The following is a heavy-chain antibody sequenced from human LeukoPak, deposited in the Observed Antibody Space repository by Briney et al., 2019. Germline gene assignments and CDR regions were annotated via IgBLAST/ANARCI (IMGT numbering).Heavy chain of an antibody. V-gene: IGHV4-39*01. D-gene: IGHD4-17*01. J-gene: IGHJ4*02. CDR2: IYYSGST. CDR3: ARLAPLVPVTTVIGTNLFDY. CDR1: GGSISSSSYY. Sequence: SETLSLTCTVSGGSISSSSYYWGWIRQPPGKGLEWIGSIYYSGSTYYNPSLKSRVTISVDTSKNQFSLKLSSVTAADTAVYYCARLAPLVPVTTVIGTNLFDYWGQGTLVTVSS.